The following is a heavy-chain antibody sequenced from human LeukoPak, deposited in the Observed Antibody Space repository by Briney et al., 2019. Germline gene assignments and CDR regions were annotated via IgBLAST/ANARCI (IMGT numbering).Heavy chain of an antibody. CDR1: GGTFSSYA. D-gene: IGHD5-24*01. V-gene: IGHV1-69*13. CDR3: ARDLQWTPVPRQPTYYFDY. CDR2: IIPIFGTA. J-gene: IGHJ4*02. Sequence: SVKVSCKASGGTFSSYAISWVRQAPGQGLEWMGGIIPIFGTANYAQKFQGRVTITADESTSTAYMELSSLRSEDTAVYYCARDLQWTPVPRQPTYYFDYWGQGTLVTVSS.